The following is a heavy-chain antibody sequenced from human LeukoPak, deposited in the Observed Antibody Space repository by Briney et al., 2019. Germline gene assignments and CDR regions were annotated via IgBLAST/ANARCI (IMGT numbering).Heavy chain of an antibody. V-gene: IGHV4-59*12. CDR1: GASISSYY. CDR2: IYHSGST. Sequence: SETLSLTCTVSGASISSYYWGWIRQPPGKGLEWIGSIYHSGSTNYNPSLKSRVTISVDKSKNQFSLKLSSVTAADTAVYYCARDGRSGLRITMIADRGPFDYWGQGTLVTVSS. J-gene: IGHJ4*02. CDR3: ARDGRSGLRITMIADRGPFDY. D-gene: IGHD3-22*01.